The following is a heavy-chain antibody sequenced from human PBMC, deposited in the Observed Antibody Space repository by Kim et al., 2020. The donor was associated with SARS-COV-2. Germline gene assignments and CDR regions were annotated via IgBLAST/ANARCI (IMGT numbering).Heavy chain of an antibody. Sequence: SETLSLTCTVSGGSISSSSYYWGWIRQPPGKGLEWIGSIYYSGSTYYNPSLKSRVTISVDTSKNQFSLKLSSVTAADTAVYYCARAWEGYYDSSGYTNWFDPWGQGTLVTVSS. J-gene: IGHJ5*02. CDR3: ARAWEGYYDSSGYTNWFDP. CDR2: IYYSGST. V-gene: IGHV4-39*07. CDR1: GGSISSSSYY. D-gene: IGHD3-22*01.